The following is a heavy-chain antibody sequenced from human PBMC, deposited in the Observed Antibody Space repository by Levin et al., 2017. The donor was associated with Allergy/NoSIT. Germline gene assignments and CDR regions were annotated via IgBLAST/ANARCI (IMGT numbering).Heavy chain of an antibody. CDR2: INHSGST. D-gene: IGHD2-2*01. V-gene: IGHV4-34*01. CDR3: ARVGTLNCSSTSCYRHDAFDS. CDR1: GGSFSGYY. J-gene: IGHJ3*02. Sequence: GSLRLSCGVYGGSFSGYYWSWIRQPPGKGLEWIGEINHSGSTNYNPSLKSRVTISVDTSKNQFSLKLSSVTAADTAVYYCARVGTLNCSSTSCYRHDAFDSWGQGTMVTVSS.